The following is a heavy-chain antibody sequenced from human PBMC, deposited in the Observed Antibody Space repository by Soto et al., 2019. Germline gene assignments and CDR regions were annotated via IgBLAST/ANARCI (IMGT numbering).Heavy chain of an antibody. CDR2: VYSSGTS. CDR3: ARYSPLKKSYDTNPGWSDP. D-gene: IGHD2-15*01. J-gene: IGHJ5*02. Sequence: QVQLQESGPGLVKPSETLSLTCTVSGGSMNSYYWSWIRQPPGKGLEWLGYVYSSGTSKYNVSLASRITMPLETPRNQFSLSAKYVTAAETSVYSCARYSPLKKSYDTNPGWSDPCGQGTLVAVSS. CDR1: GGSMNSYY. V-gene: IGHV4-59*01.